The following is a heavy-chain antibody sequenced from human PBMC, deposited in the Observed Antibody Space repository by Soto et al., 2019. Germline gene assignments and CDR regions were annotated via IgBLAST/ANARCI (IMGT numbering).Heavy chain of an antibody. CDR1: GFTFSSYA. D-gene: IGHD4-4*01. CDR3: ARENFPELDYSSYYYYYGMDV. V-gene: IGHV3-30-3*01. Sequence: QVQLVESGGGVVQPGRSLRLSCAASGFTFSSYAMHWVRQAPGKGLEWVAVISYDGSNKYYADSVKGRFTISRDNSKNTLYLQMNSLRAEDTAVYYCARENFPELDYSSYYYYYGMDVWGQGTTVTVSS. CDR2: ISYDGSNK. J-gene: IGHJ6*02.